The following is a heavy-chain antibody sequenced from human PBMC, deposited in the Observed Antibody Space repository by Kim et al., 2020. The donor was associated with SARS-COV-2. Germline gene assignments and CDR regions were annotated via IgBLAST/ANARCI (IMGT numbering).Heavy chain of an antibody. CDR1: GFTFSSYS. J-gene: IGHJ6*02. V-gene: IGHV3-48*04. CDR2: ISSSSSTI. D-gene: IGHD3-22*01. Sequence: GGSLRLSCAASGFTFSSYSMNWVRQAPGKGLEWVSYISSSSSTIYYADSVNGRFTISRDNAKNSLYLQMNSLRAEDTAVYYCARDSSGYSYYYYYGMDVWGQGTTVTVSS. CDR3: ARDSSGYSYYYYYGMDV.